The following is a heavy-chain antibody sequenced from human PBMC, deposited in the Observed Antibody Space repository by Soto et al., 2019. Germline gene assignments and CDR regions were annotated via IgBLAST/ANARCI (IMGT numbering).Heavy chain of an antibody. J-gene: IGHJ2*01. CDR1: GYTFTSYG. Sequence: ASVKVSCKASGYTFTSYGISWVRQAPGQGLEWMGWISAYNGNTNYAQKPQGRVTMTTDTSTSTAYMELRSLRSDDTAVYYCGRVERYSSVWYSDLWGRGTLVTVSS. D-gene: IGHD6-25*01. V-gene: IGHV1-18*01. CDR2: ISAYNGNT. CDR3: GRVERYSSVWYSDL.